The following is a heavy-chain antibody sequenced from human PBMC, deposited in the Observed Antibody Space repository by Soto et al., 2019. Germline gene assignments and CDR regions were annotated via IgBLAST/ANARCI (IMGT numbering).Heavy chain of an antibody. CDR3: ARDPSTGYCSGGSCYSGWFDP. J-gene: IGHJ5*02. CDR2: IWYDGSNK. Sequence: GSLRLSCAASGFTFSSYGMHWVRQAPGKGLEWVAVIWYDGSNKYYADSVKGRFTISRDNSKNTLYLQMNSLRAEDTAVYYCARDPSTGYCSGGSCYSGWFDPWGQGTLVTVSS. V-gene: IGHV3-33*01. CDR1: GFTFSSYG. D-gene: IGHD2-15*01.